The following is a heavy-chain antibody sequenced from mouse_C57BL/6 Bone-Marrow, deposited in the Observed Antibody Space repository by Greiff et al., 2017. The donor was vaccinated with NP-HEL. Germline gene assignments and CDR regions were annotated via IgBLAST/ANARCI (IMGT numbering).Heavy chain of an antibody. D-gene: IGHD1-2*01. Sequence: QVQLQQPGAELVKPGASVKMSCKASGYTFTSYWITWVKQRPGQGLEWIGDIYPGSGSTNYNEKFKSKATLTVDTSSSTAYMQLSSLTSEDSAVYYCARRRNYPGCFDYWGQGTTLTVSS. CDR1: GYTFTSYW. CDR3: ARRRNYPGCFDY. CDR2: IYPGSGST. J-gene: IGHJ2*01. V-gene: IGHV1-55*01.